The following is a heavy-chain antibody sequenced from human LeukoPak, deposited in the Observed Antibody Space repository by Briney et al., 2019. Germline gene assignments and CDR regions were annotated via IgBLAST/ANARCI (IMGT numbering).Heavy chain of an antibody. CDR3: ATDRRGAGIVAHGTWTFDY. Sequence: PGGSLRLSCAASGFTVSSNYMSWVRQGPGKGLEWVGRIKLESDDGTTDYGAPVKGRFTISRDDSKNKLFLQMNSLKTEDTAVYYCATDRRGAGIVAHGTWTFDYWGQGTVVTVSS. CDR1: GFTVSSNY. V-gene: IGHV3-15*01. CDR2: IKLESDDGTT. J-gene: IGHJ4*02. D-gene: IGHD1-26*01.